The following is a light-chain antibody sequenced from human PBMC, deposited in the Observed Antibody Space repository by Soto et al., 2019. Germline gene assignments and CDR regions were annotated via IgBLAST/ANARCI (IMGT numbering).Light chain of an antibody. CDR3: LSYGKV. J-gene: IGLJ1*01. CDR2: EGR. Sequence: VLSQPASVSGSPGQSITISCTGINSGVVNYEYVSWYQQFPDKAPKLIIYEGRERPSGVSDRFSGSKSDNAASLTISALQTEDEAEYFCLSYGKVFGTGTKVTVL. CDR1: NSGVVNYEY. V-gene: IGLV2-23*01.